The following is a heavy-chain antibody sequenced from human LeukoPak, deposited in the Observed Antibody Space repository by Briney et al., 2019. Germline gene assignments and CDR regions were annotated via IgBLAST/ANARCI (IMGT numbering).Heavy chain of an antibody. V-gene: IGHV1-18*01. CDR1: GYTFTSYG. Sequence: DSVKVSCKASGYTFTSYGISWVRHAPGQGLEWMGWISAYNGNTNYAQELQGRVTMTTDTSTSTAYMELRSLRSDDTAVYYCAIYTVTTDYFDHWGQGTLVPVSS. D-gene: IGHD4-11*01. CDR3: AIYTVTTDYFDH. J-gene: IGHJ4*02. CDR2: ISAYNGNT.